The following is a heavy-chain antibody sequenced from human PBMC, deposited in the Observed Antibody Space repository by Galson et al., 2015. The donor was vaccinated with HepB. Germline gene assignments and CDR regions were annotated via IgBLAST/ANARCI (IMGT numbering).Heavy chain of an antibody. J-gene: IGHJ5*02. CDR1: GFTFSGSA. CDR3: ARLGDLTGCSSA. V-gene: IGHV3-73*01. CDR2: IGSKANNYAT. Sequence: SLRLSCAASGFTFSGSAIHWVRQTSRKGLEWVGRIGSKANNYATAYVESVKGRFTISRDDSKNMAFLQKNTLKTEDTAVYYCARLGDLTGCSSAWGQGTLVTVSS. D-gene: IGHD2-2*01.